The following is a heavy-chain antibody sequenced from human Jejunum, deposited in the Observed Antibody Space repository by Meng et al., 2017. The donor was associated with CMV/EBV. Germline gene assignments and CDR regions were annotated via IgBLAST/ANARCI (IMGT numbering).Heavy chain of an antibody. D-gene: IGHD3-10*01. CDR3: AKSGGEFLYFLYGMAMAV. CDR1: YT. Sequence: YTMNWVRQAPGKGLEWVSSISGSGGGTEYADSVKGRFSVSRDNSENTVYLQMDSLRGDDTAVYYCAKSGGEFLYFLYGMAMAVWGQGTTVTVSS. J-gene: IGHJ6*02. CDR2: ISGSGGGT. V-gene: IGHV3-23*01.